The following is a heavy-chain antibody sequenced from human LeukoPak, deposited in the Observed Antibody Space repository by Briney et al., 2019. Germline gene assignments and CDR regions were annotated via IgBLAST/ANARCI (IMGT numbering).Heavy chain of an antibody. V-gene: IGHV3-30*03. J-gene: IGHJ6*02. CDR2: ISYDGSNK. CDR1: GFTFSSYG. D-gene: IGHD3-9*01. CDR3: ATALDPAGVLRYFFYGMDV. Sequence: GGSLRLSCAASGFTFSSYGMHWVRQAPGKGLEWVAVISYDGSNKYYADSVKGRFTISRDNSKNTLYLQMSSLRAEDTAVYYCATALDPAGVLRYFFYGMDVWGQGTTVTVSS.